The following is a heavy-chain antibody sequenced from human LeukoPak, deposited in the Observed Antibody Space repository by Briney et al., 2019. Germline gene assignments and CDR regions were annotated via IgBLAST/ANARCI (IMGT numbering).Heavy chain of an antibody. CDR2: ISYDGSNK. V-gene: IGHV3-30*18. CDR1: GFXFSSYG. D-gene: IGHD2-2*01. J-gene: IGHJ4*02. Sequence: PGGSLRLSCAASGFXFSSYGIHWVRQAPGKGLEWVASISYDGSNKYYADTVKGRFTISRDNSRTTLYLQMNSLRAEDTAVYYCAKAAPNCNTVSCYADYWGQGTLVTVSS. CDR3: AKAAPNCNTVSCYADY.